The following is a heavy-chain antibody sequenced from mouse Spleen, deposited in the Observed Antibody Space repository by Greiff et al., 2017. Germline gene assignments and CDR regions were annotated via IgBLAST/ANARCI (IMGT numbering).Heavy chain of an antibody. CDR1: GFTFSSYA. V-gene: IGHV5-9*04. D-gene: IGHD1-1*01. Sequence: EVKLMESGGGLVKLGGSLKLSCAASGFTFSSYAMSWVRQTPEKRLEWVATISSGGGNTYYPDSVKGRFTISRDNAKNTLYLQMSSLKSEDTAMYYCARDLLLRYYFDYWGQGTTLTVSS. CDR3: ARDLLLRYYFDY. CDR2: ISSGGGNT. J-gene: IGHJ2*01.